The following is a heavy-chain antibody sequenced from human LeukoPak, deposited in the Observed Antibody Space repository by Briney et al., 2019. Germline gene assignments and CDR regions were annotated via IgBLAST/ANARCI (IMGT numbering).Heavy chain of an antibody. D-gene: IGHD2-15*01. J-gene: IGHJ5*02. CDR2: IYHSGST. V-gene: IGHV4-38-2*02. CDR3: ARVRLRLGYCSGGSCPQGFWFDP. Sequence: PSETLSLTCTVSGYSISSGNYWDWIRQPPGKGLERIGSIYHSGSTYYNPSLKSRVTISVDTSKNQFSLKLSSVTAADTAVYYCARVRLRLGYCSGGSCPQGFWFDPWGQGTLVTVSS. CDR1: GYSISSGNY.